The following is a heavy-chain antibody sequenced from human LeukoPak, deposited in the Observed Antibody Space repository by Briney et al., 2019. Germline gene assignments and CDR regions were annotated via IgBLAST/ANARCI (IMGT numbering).Heavy chain of an antibody. D-gene: IGHD6-13*01. CDR3: AKDLGIAAAGKGFDY. Sequence: PGGSLRLSCAASGFTFSSYAMSWVRQAPGKGLEWVSAISGSGGSTYYADSEKGRFTISRDNSKNTLYLQMNSLRAEDTAVYYCAKDLGIAAAGKGFDYWGQGTLVTVSS. CDR1: GFTFSSYA. V-gene: IGHV3-23*01. J-gene: IGHJ4*02. CDR2: ISGSGGST.